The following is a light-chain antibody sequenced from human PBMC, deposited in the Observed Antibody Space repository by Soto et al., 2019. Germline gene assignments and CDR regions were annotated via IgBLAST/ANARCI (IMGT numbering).Light chain of an antibody. CDR3: QQYFITPWT. J-gene: IGKJ1*01. CDR2: WAS. V-gene: IGKV4-1*01. Sequence: DIVMTQSPDSLAVSLGERATINCKSSQSVLYSSNNKNYLAWYQQKPGQPPKLLIYWASTRESGVPDRFSVSGSGTDFTLTISSLQAEDVAVYYCQQYFITPWTLGQGTKVEIK. CDR1: QSVLYSSNNKNY.